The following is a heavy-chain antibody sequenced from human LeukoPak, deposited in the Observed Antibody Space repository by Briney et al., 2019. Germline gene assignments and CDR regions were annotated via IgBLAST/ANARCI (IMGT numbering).Heavy chain of an antibody. V-gene: IGHV4-59*08. D-gene: IGHD5-24*01. Sequence: SETLSLTCTVSGGSISNYYWSWIRQPPEKRLEWIGYIHDSGSTNYNPSLKSRVTISVDTSKNQFSLKLSSVTAADTAVYYCARLDAAAGRYLQFFYWGQGTLVTVSS. J-gene: IGHJ4*02. CDR3: ARLDAAAGRYLQFFY. CDR2: IHDSGST. CDR1: GGSISNYY.